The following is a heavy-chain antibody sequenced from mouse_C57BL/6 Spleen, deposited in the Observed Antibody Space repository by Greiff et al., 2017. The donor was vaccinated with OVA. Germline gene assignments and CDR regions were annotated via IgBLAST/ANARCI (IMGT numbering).Heavy chain of an antibody. CDR1: GFTFSSYA. CDR3: ARDRTTVVPDLYYFDY. J-gene: IGHJ2*01. CDR2: ISDGGSYT. V-gene: IGHV5-4*01. D-gene: IGHD1-1*01. Sequence: EVKLMESGGGLVKPGGSLKLSCAASGFTFSSYAMSWVRQTPEKRLEWVATISDGGSYTYYPDNVKGRFTISRANAKNNLYLQMSHLKSEDTAMYYCARDRTTVVPDLYYFDYWGQGTTLTVSS.